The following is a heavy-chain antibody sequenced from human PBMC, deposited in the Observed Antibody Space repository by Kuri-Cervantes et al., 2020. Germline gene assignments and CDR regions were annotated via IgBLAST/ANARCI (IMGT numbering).Heavy chain of an antibody. Sequence: GESLKISCAASGFTFSSYGLHWVRQAPGRGLEWVAFIRYDGSNEYYADSLKGRFTISRDNSKNTLYLQMNSLRADDTAVYYSAKLVSGWSADDSWGQGTLVTVSS. CDR1: GFTFSSYG. J-gene: IGHJ4*02. CDR2: IRYDGSNE. V-gene: IGHV3-30*02. D-gene: IGHD6-19*01. CDR3: AKLVSGWSADDS.